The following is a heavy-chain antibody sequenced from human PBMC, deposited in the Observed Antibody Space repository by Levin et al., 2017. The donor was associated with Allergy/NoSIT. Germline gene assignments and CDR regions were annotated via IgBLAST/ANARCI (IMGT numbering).Heavy chain of an antibody. Sequence: SCAVYGESFGAYYWSWVRQPPGKGLEWIGDINHSGSTNYNPSLESRVTISVDTSRNQFSLRLSSVTAADTAVYYCARGLSTRRLGRKYGDQCYFDYWGQGTLITVSS. J-gene: IGHJ4*02. CDR3: ARGLSTRRLGRKYGDQCYFDY. D-gene: IGHD4-17*01. CDR2: INHSGST. V-gene: IGHV4-34*01. CDR1: GESFGAYY.